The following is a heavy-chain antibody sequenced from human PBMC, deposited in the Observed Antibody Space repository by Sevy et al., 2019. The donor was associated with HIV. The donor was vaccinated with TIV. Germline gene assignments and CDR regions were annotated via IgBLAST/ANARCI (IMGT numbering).Heavy chain of an antibody. V-gene: IGHV3-53*01. CDR2: IYSGDSI. Sequence: GGSLRLSCAASGFTVSGNYMSGVRQAPGKGLGWVSVIYSGDSISYAASVKGRFTISRDNSKNTLYLQMNSLRAEDTAVYYCAVVAEGYWGQGTLVTVSS. J-gene: IGHJ4*02. D-gene: IGHD6-13*01. CDR1: GFTVSGNY. CDR3: AVVAEGY.